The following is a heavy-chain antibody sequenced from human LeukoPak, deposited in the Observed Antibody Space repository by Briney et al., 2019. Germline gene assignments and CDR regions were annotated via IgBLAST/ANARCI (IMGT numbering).Heavy chain of an antibody. V-gene: IGHV3-21*04. Sequence: GGSLRLSCAASGFTFSSYSMSWVRQAPGKGLEWVSSISSSSSYIYYADSVKGRFTISRDNAKNSLYLQMNSLRAEDTAVYYCASAVVTPGRFDYWGQGTLVTVSS. CDR2: ISSSSSYI. D-gene: IGHD4-23*01. J-gene: IGHJ4*02. CDR3: ASAVVTPGRFDY. CDR1: GFTFSSYS.